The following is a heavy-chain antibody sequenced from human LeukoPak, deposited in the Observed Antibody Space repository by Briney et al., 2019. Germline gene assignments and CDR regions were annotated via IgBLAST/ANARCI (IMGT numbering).Heavy chain of an antibody. Sequence: ASVKVSCXASGYTFTGYYMHWVRQAPGQGLEWMGWINPNSGGTNYAQKFQGRVTMTRDTSISTAYMELSRLRSDDTAVYYCAREGSGWYMDFQHWGQGTLVTVSS. CDR2: INPNSGGT. D-gene: IGHD6-19*01. CDR1: GYTFTGYY. CDR3: AREGSGWYMDFQH. J-gene: IGHJ1*01. V-gene: IGHV1-2*02.